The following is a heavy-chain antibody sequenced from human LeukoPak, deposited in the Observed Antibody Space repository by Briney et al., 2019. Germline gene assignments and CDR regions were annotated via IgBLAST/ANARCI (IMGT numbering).Heavy chain of an antibody. CDR1: GFTFSIYA. Sequence: GGSLRLSCAASGFTFSIYAMNWVRQAPGKGLEWVSSISANGGGTHYADSVKGRFTISRDNSKNTLYLQINNPRVEDTAVYYCAKRYYDFPLDYWGQGTLVTVSS. J-gene: IGHJ4*02. CDR2: ISANGGGT. D-gene: IGHD3-3*01. CDR3: AKRYYDFPLDY. V-gene: IGHV3-23*01.